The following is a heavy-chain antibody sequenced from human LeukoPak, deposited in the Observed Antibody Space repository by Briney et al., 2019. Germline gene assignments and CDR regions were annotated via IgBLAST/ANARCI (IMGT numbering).Heavy chain of an antibody. Sequence: ASVKVSCKASGYTFTSYDINWVRQATGQGLEWMGWMNPNSGNTGYAQKFQGRVTITRNTSISTAYMELSSLRSDDTAVYYCALISYCTTVTCYYLDYWGQGTLVTVSS. CDR1: GYTFTSYD. J-gene: IGHJ4*02. V-gene: IGHV1-8*03. D-gene: IGHD2-8*01. CDR3: ALISYCTTVTCYYLDY. CDR2: MNPNSGNT.